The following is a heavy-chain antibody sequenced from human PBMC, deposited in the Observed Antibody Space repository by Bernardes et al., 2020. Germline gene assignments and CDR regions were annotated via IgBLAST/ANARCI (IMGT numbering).Heavy chain of an antibody. CDR3: ARDEYNYGYGVGSGVDY. CDR1: GFTFTSYN. V-gene: IGHV3-48*01. D-gene: IGHD5-18*01. CDR2: ISRGSDTI. Sequence: GGSLRLSCSASGFTFTSYNMNWVRQAPGKGLELVSYISRGSDTIYYADSVKGRFTISRDNAKYALFLQMDGLRAEDTAVYYCARDEYNYGYGVGSGVDYWGQGTLVTVSS. J-gene: IGHJ4*02.